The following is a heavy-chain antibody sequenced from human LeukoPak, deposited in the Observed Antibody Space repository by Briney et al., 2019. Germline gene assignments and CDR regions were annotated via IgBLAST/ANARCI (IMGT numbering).Heavy chain of an antibody. J-gene: IGHJ2*01. Sequence: GGSLRLSCAASGFTFSAYEMNWVRQAPGKGLEWVSYISSSGTTIYYADSVKGRFTISRDNAKNSLYLQMNSLRAEDTAVYYCARDPGIGWYFDLWGRGTLVTVSS. CDR3: ARDPGIGWYFDL. V-gene: IGHV3-48*03. CDR2: ISSSGTTI. D-gene: IGHD3-10*01. CDR1: GFTFSAYE.